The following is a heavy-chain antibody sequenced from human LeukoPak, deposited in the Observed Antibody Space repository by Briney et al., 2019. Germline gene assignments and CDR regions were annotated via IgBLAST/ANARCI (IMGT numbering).Heavy chain of an antibody. V-gene: IGHV1-46*01. CDR3: ARELGLLWFGELSGGPNWFDP. CDR1: GYTFTSYY. D-gene: IGHD3-10*01. J-gene: IGHJ5*02. CDR2: INPSGGST. Sequence: ASVKVSCKASGYTFTSYYMHWVRQAPGQGLEWMGIINPSGGSTSYAQKFQGRVTMTRDTSTSTVYMELSSLRSEDTAVYYCARELGLLWFGELSGGPNWFDPWGQGTLVIVSS.